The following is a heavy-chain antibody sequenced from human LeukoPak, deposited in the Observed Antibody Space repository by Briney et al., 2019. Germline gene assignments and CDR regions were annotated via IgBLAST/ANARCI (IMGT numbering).Heavy chain of an antibody. Sequence: GGSLRLSCAASGFTFDDYGLSWVRQPPGKGLEWVSGINWNGGSTGYAASVKGRFTISRDNAKNSLYLQMNSLRAEDTALYHCARRCSSTSCPPDYWGQGTLVTVFS. CDR1: GFTFDDYG. V-gene: IGHV3-20*01. CDR3: ARRCSSTSCPPDY. CDR2: INWNGGST. D-gene: IGHD2-2*01. J-gene: IGHJ4*02.